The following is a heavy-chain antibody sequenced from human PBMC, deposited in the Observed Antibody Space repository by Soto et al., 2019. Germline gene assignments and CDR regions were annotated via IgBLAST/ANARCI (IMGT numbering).Heavy chain of an antibody. CDR2: INQSGST. V-gene: IGHV4-34*01. CDR3: ARGAAAAGTFDY. Sequence: QVQLQQWGAGLLKPSETLSLTCAVYVGSFSGYYWSWIRQPPGKGLEWIGEINQSGSTNSNTSLKSRVTISVDTSKNQFSLKLSSVTAADTAVYYCARGAAAAGTFDYWGQGTRVTVSS. D-gene: IGHD6-13*01. J-gene: IGHJ4*02. CDR1: VGSFSGYY.